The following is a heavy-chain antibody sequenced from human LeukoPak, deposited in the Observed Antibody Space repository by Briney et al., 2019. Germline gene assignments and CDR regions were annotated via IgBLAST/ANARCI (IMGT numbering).Heavy chain of an antibody. J-gene: IGHJ4*02. V-gene: IGHV3-74*01. CDR3: GTGVTSGSYEPFDY. Sequence: PGGSLRLSCAASGLTFSNYWMHWVRQAPGKGLVWVSRINSDGINTSYADSVKGRFTISRDNSKNTLYLQMNSLRAEDTAVYYCGTGVTSGSYEPFDYWGQGTLVTVSS. CDR2: INSDGINT. D-gene: IGHD1-26*01. CDR1: GLTFSNYW.